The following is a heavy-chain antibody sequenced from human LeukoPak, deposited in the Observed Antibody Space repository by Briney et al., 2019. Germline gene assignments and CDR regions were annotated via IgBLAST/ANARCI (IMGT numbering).Heavy chain of an antibody. D-gene: IGHD6-19*01. CDR3: ARGGYSSGKFDY. V-gene: IGHV3-21*01. Sequence: GGSLRLSCAASGFTFSRNGMAWVRQAPGKGLEWVSSISVSGTYIYYSDSVKGRFTISRDNSKNSLYLEMNSLRSDDTAIYYCARGGYSSGKFDYWGQETLVTVSS. J-gene: IGHJ4*02. CDR1: GFTFSRNG. CDR2: ISVSGTYI.